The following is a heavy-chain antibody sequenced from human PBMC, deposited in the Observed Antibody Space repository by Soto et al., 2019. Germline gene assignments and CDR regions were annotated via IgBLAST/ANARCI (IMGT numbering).Heavy chain of an antibody. Sequence: GASVNVSCNASGGTFSSYAISWVRHAPGQGLEWIRGIIPIFGTANYAQKFQGRVTITADTSKNQFSLKLSSVTAADTAVYYCARAPITIFGVVPRSPRGMDVWGQGTTVTVSS. J-gene: IGHJ6*02. CDR1: GGTFSSYA. V-gene: IGHV1-69*06. CDR2: IIPIFGTA. D-gene: IGHD3-3*01. CDR3: ARAPITIFGVVPRSPRGMDV.